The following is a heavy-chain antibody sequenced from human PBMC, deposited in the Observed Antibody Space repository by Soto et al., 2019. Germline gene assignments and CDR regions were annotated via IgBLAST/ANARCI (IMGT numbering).Heavy chain of an antibody. CDR3: TKDRATHRNY. J-gene: IGHJ4*02. CDR1: GFTFSNYF. V-gene: IGHV3-30*18. D-gene: IGHD5-12*01. CDR2: ISSDGSNK. Sequence: GGSLSLSCAASGFTFSNYFMHWVRQAPGKGLEWVAVISSDGSNKYYADSVKGRFTISRDNSKNTLYLQMNSLRVEDTAVYYCTKDRATHRNYWGQGTLVTVSS.